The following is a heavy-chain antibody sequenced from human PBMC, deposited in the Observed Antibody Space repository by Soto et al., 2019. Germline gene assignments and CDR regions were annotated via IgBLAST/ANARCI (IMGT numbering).Heavy chain of an antibody. CDR3: ARGGEIDFWSGYYRNYYYYYMDV. J-gene: IGHJ6*03. CDR2: IWYDGSNK. CDR1: GFTFSSYG. Sequence: GGSLRLSCAASGFTFSSYGMHWVRQATGKGLEWVAVIWYDGSNKYYVDSVKGRFTISRDNSKNTLYLQINSLRAEDTAVYYCARGGEIDFWSGYYRNYYYYYMDVWGKGTTVTVSS. V-gene: IGHV3-33*01. D-gene: IGHD3-3*01.